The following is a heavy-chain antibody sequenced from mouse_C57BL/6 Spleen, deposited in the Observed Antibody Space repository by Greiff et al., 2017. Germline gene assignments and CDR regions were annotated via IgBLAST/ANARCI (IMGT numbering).Heavy chain of an antibody. CDR1: GYAFSSYW. J-gene: IGHJ4*01. CDR2: IYPGDGDT. Sequence: QVQLQQSGAELVKPGASVKISCKASGYAFSSYWMNWVKQRPGKGLEWIGQIYPGDGDTNYNGKFKGKATLTADKSSSTAYMQLSSLTSEDSAVYFCARWGSSGYGDYYAMDYWGQGTSVTVSS. V-gene: IGHV1-80*01. D-gene: IGHD3-2*02. CDR3: ARWGSSGYGDYYAMDY.